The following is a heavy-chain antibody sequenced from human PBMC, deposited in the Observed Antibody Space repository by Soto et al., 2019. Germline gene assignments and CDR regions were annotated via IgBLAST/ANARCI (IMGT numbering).Heavy chain of an antibody. V-gene: IGHV4-30-4*01. Sequence: SETLSLTCTVSGGSISSGDYYWSWIRQPPGKGLEWIGYIYYSGSTYYNPSLKSRVTISVDTSKNQFSLKLSSVTAADTAVYYCARDAVTQTRYNWNYGWFDPWGQGTLVTVSS. J-gene: IGHJ5*02. CDR1: GGSISSGDYY. D-gene: IGHD1-7*01. CDR3: ARDAVTQTRYNWNYGWFDP. CDR2: IYYSGST.